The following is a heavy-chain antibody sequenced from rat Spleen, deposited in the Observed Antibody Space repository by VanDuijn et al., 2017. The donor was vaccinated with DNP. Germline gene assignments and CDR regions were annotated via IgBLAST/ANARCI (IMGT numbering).Heavy chain of an antibody. CDR2: INTEGGNT. V-gene: IGHV5S13*01. Sequence: EVQLVESGGGLVQPGRSLKLSCAASGFTFSNYGMAWVRQAPTKGLEWVASINTEGGNTYYRDSVKGRFTISKNNAKYTQYLQMDSLRSEDTATYYCARHGPMAAILDYWGQGVMVTVSS. CDR1: GFTFSNYG. D-gene: IGHD1-2*01. J-gene: IGHJ2*01. CDR3: ARHGPMAAILDY.